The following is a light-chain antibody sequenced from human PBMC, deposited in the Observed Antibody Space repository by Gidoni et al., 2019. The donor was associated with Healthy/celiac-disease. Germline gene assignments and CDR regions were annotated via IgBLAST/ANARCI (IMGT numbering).Light chain of an antibody. V-gene: IGKV1-27*01. Sequence: DSQLTQSPSSLSASVGDRVTITCRASQGSSNYVAWYQQKPGKVPKLLIYAAATWQSGVPSRVSGSGSGTDFTLTISSLQPEDVATSYCQKYNSAPPFTFGPGTKVDIK. J-gene: IGKJ3*01. CDR3: QKYNSAPPFT. CDR2: AAA. CDR1: QGSSNY.